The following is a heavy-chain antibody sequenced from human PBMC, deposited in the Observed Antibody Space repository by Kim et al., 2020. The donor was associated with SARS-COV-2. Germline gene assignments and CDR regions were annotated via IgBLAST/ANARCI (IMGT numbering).Heavy chain of an antibody. CDR3: ARVGQRVTMVRDRTRSYYFDY. D-gene: IGHD3-10*01. CDR1: GGSISSGGYY. CDR2: IYYSGST. J-gene: IGHJ4*02. Sequence: SETLSLTCTVSGGSISSGGYYWSWIRQHPGKGLEWIGYIYYSGSTYYNPSLKSRVTISVDTSKNQFSLKLSSVTAADTAVYYCARVGQRVTMVRDRTRSYYFDYWGQGTLVTVSS. V-gene: IGHV4-31*03.